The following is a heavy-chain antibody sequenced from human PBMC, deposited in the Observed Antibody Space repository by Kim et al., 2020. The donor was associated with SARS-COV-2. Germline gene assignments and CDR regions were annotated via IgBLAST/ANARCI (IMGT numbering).Heavy chain of an antibody. J-gene: IGHJ4*02. V-gene: IGHV3-30*04. Sequence: GKGLEWGAVISDDGSNKYYVDSVKGRFTIARDNSKNTLYLQMNSLRAEDTAVYYCARVLGDYGDQLFDYWGQGTLVTVSS. CDR2: ISDDGSNK. CDR3: ARVLGDYGDQLFDY. D-gene: IGHD4-17*01.